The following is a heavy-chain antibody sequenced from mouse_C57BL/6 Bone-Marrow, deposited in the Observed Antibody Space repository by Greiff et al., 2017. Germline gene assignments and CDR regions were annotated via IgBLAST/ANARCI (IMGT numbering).Heavy chain of an antibody. J-gene: IGHJ4*01. D-gene: IGHD1-1*01. V-gene: IGHV5-6*02. CDR2: ISSGGSYT. CDR3: ARQETGLYYYAMDY. CDR1: GFTFSSYG. Sequence: DVKLVESGGDLVKPGGSLKLSCAASGFTFSSYGMSWVRQTPDKRLEWVATISSGGSYTYYPDSVKGRFTISRDNAKNTLYLQMSSLKSEDTAMYYCARQETGLYYYAMDYWGQGTSVTISS.